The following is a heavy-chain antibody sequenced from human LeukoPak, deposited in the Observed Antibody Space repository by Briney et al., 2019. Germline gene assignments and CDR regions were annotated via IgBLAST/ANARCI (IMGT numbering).Heavy chain of an antibody. V-gene: IGHV4-31*03. D-gene: IGHD2-21*02. CDR3: ARFREEVGVLGGDWQAFDY. CDR1: GGSISSGGYY. J-gene: IGHJ4*02. CDR2: IYYSGST. Sequence: PSQTLSLTCTVSGGSISSGGYYWSWIRQHPGKGLEWIGYIYYSGSTYYNPSLKSRVTISVDTSKNQFSLKLSSVTAADTAVYYCARFREEVGVLGGDWQAFDYWGQGTLVTVSS.